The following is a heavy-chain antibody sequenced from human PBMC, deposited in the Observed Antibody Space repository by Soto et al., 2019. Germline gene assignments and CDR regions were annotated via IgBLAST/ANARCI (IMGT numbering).Heavy chain of an antibody. V-gene: IGHV3-30*18. D-gene: IGHD3-22*01. CDR2: ISNDGGDK. CDR3: AKEFFDSSGFYPSLDALDI. CDR1: GFTLGTYG. J-gene: IGHJ3*02. Sequence: QVQLAESGGGVVQPGRSLTITCAASGFTLGTYGMHWVRQAPGKGLEWVAVISNDGGDKYYSDSVMGRFTISRDNSKNTLFLQMNSLSAEYTAVYFCAKEFFDSSGFYPSLDALDIWGQGTVVTVSS.